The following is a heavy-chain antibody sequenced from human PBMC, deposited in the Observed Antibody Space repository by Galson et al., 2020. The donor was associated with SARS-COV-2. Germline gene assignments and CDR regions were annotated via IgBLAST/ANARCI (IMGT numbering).Heavy chain of an antibody. D-gene: IGHD3-22*01. CDR3: ARWRRTYYYDSSGYYPDAFDI. Sequence: NSGGSLRLSCAASGFTFSSYSMNWVRQAPGKGLEWVSSISSSSSSIYYADSVKGRFTISRDNAKNSLYLQMNSLRAEDTAVYYCARWRRTYYYDSSGYYPDAFDIWGQGTMVTVSS. CDR1: GFTFSSYS. V-gene: IGHV3-21*01. CDR2: ISSSSSSI. J-gene: IGHJ3*02.